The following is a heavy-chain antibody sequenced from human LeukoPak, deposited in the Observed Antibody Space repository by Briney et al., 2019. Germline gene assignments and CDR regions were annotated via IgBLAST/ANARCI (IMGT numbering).Heavy chain of an antibody. J-gene: IGHJ4*02. V-gene: IGHV1-69*13. CDR3: ARVSRSGYDLFPDY. CDR1: GGTFSSYA. D-gene: IGHD5-12*01. CDR2: IIPIFGTA. Sequence: VASVKVSCKASGGTFSSYAISWVRQAPGQGLELMGGIIPIFGTANYAQKFQGRVTITADESTSTAYMELSSLRSEDTAVYYCARVSRSGYDLFPDYWGQGTLVTVSS.